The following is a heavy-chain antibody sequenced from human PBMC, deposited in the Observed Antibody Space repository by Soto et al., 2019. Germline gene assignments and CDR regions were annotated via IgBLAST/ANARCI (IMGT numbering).Heavy chain of an antibody. J-gene: IGHJ1*01. Sequence: PGGYLRLSCAASGFTFSTYVMHWVRQAPGKGLEWVAGISNDGGAQHYTDSVKGRFTISRDNSKNTLYVQMDSLRAEDTAVYYCAREDASSGHAGTFSHSGRGTLVIVSS. V-gene: IGHV3-30-3*01. CDR3: AREDASSGHAGTFSH. CDR1: GFTFSTYV. CDR2: ISNDGGAQ. D-gene: IGHD6-19*01.